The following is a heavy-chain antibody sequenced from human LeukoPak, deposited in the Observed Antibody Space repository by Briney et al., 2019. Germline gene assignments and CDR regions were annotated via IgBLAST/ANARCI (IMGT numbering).Heavy chain of an antibody. Sequence: GGSLRLSCAASGFTFDDYAMHWVRQAPGKGLEWVSGINWNSNRISYADSVKGRFTISRDNAKNSLYLQMNSLRAEDTALYYCARDPYSSSFFDYWGQGTLVTVSS. CDR2: INWNSNRI. J-gene: IGHJ4*02. V-gene: IGHV3-9*01. CDR3: ARDPYSSSFFDY. D-gene: IGHD6-6*01. CDR1: GFTFDDYA.